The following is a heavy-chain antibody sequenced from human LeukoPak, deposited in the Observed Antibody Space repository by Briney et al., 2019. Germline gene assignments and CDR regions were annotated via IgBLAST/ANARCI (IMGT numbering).Heavy chain of an antibody. CDR3: ERGISVVVPAAIGWFDP. J-gene: IGHJ5*02. Sequence: SSVKVSFKASGGTFSSYAISWVRQAPGQGLDWMGRIIPILGIANYAQKFQGRVTITAEKSTSTAYMELSSMRSEDTAVYYCERGISVVVPAAIGWFDPWGQGTLVTVSS. V-gene: IGHV1-69*04. CDR2: IIPILGIA. D-gene: IGHD2-2*02. CDR1: GGTFSSYA.